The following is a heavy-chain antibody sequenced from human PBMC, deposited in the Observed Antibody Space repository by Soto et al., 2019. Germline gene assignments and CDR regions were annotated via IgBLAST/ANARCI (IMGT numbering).Heavy chain of an antibody. V-gene: IGHV3-72*01. CDR3: ARLMGTSFDL. J-gene: IGHJ4*02. D-gene: IGHD2-8*01. CDR2: ARNKVSSYTT. Sequence: HPGGSLRLSCAASGFIFSDHYMDWVRQAPGKGLEWVGRARNKVSSYTTAYAASVRGRFTISRDDSKNSLYLEMSGLKTEDTAVYFCARLMGTSFDLWGQGTLVTVSS. CDR1: GFIFSDHY.